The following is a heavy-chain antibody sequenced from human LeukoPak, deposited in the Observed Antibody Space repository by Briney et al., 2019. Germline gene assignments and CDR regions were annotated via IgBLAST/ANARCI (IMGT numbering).Heavy chain of an antibody. CDR2: IYYSGST. CDR3: ARGGPVYYYDSSGYYPDY. J-gene: IGHJ4*02. Sequence: SETLSLTCTVSGGSISSYYWSWIRQPPGKGLEWIGYIYYSGSTYYNPSLKSRVTISVDTSKNQFSLKLSSVTAADTAVYYCARGGPVYYYDSSGYYPDYWGQGTLVTVSS. V-gene: IGHV4-59*04. D-gene: IGHD3-22*01. CDR1: GGSISSYY.